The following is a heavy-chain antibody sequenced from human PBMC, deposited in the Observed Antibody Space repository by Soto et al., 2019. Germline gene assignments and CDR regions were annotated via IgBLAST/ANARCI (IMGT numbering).Heavy chain of an antibody. D-gene: IGHD3-22*01. CDR1: GFTFSNAW. Sequence: GGSLRLSCAASGFTFSNAWMNWVRQAPGKGLEWVGRIKSKTDGGTTDYAAPVKGRFTISRDDSKNTLYLQMNSLKTEDTAVYYCTTDEVVVPYGMDVWGQGTTVTVSS. J-gene: IGHJ6*02. CDR2: IKSKTDGGTT. CDR3: TTDEVVVPYGMDV. V-gene: IGHV3-15*07.